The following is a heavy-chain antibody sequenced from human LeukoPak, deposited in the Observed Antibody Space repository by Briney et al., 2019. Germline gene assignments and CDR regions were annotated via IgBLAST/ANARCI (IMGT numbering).Heavy chain of an antibody. CDR1: GGTFSSYA. D-gene: IGHD2-15*01. J-gene: IGHJ6*03. CDR3: ARAGRYCSGGSCPINTSYYYMDV. CDR2: IIPIFGTA. V-gene: IGHV1-69*05. Sequence: GASVKVSCKASGGTFSSYAISWVRQAPGQGLEWMGRIIPIFGTANYAQKFQGRVTITTDESTSTAYMELSSLRSEDTAVYYCARAGRYCSGGSCPINTSYYYMDVWGKGTTVTVSS.